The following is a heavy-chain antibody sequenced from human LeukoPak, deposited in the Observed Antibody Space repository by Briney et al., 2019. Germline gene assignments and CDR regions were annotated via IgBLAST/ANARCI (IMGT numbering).Heavy chain of an antibody. CDR2: IYYSGST. D-gene: IGHD3-9*01. Sequence: SETLSLTCTVSGGSISSSSYYWGWIRQPPGKGLEWIGSIYYSGSTYYNPSLKSRVTIPVDTSKNQFSLKLSSVTAADTAVYYCARVFSDRYYDILTGYYDDYYGMDVWGQGTTVTVSS. CDR3: ARVFSDRYYDILTGYYDDYYGMDV. CDR1: GGSISSSSYY. J-gene: IGHJ6*02. V-gene: IGHV4-39*01.